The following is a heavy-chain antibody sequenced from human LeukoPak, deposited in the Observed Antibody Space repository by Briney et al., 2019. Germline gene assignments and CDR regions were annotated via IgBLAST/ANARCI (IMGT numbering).Heavy chain of an antibody. CDR3: ARHVDMTAVYFDY. V-gene: IGHV4-39*01. J-gene: IGHJ4*02. CDR1: GGSISSDSYY. D-gene: IGHD4-11*01. Sequence: SETLSLTCTVSGGSISSDSYYWGWIRQPPGKGLEWIGGIYYSGSTYYNPSLKSRVTISVDTSKNLFSLKLSSVTAADTAVYYCARHVDMTAVYFDYWGQGTLVTVSS. CDR2: IYYSGST.